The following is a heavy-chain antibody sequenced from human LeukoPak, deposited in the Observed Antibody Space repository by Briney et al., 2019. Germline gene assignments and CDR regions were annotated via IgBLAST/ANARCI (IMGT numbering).Heavy chain of an antibody. V-gene: IGHV4-4*07. CDR2: IYTSGST. CDR1: GGSISSYY. Sequence: SETLSLTCTVSGGSISSYYWSWIRQPAGKGLEWIGRIYTSGSTNYNPSLKSRVTMSVDTSKNQFSLKLSSVTAADTAVYYRARTPFYSSSWHGLLVGVAEYYYYMDVWGKGTTVTISS. D-gene: IGHD6-13*01. CDR3: ARTPFYSSSWHGLLVGVAEYYYYMDV. J-gene: IGHJ6*03.